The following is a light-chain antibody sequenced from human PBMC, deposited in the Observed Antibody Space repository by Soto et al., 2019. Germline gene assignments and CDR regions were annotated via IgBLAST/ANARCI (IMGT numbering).Light chain of an antibody. Sequence: DIHMTQSPSTLSAALGDRVTITSRASQSISIWLAWYQQKPGKAPKVLIYDASSLESGVPSRFSGSGSGTEFTLTISSLQPDDFATYYCQQYKSYWTFGQGTKVDIK. J-gene: IGKJ1*01. CDR3: QQYKSYWT. CDR1: QSISIW. CDR2: DAS. V-gene: IGKV1-5*01.